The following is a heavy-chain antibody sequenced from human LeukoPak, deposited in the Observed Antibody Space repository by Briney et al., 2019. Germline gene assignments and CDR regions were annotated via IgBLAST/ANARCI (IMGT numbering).Heavy chain of an antibody. J-gene: IGHJ4*02. D-gene: IGHD6-19*01. CDR3: ARSVAGFTTNFDY. Sequence: ASVKVSCKASGYTFTGYSMHWVRQAPGQGLEWMGSINPNSGGTNYAQKFQGRVTMTRDTSINAAYMELSRLRSDDTAVYYCARSVAGFTTNFDYWGQGTLVTVSS. V-gene: IGHV1-2*02. CDR1: GYTFTGYS. CDR2: INPNSGGT.